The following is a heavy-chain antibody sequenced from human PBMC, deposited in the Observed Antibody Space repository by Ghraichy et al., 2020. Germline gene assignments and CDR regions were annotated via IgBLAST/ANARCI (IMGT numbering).Heavy chain of an antibody. J-gene: IGHJ6*02. Sequence: SVKVSCKASGGTLSNYAITWVRQAPGQGPEWMGWIVPMLGVPNYARKFQGRVTITAETSTSTAYVEVGSLRSEDTAVYYCAWGSYYDSYYYYGMDVWGQGTTVTVSS. D-gene: IGHD3-10*01. CDR3: AWGSYYDSYYYYGMDV. V-gene: IGHV1-69*10. CDR2: IVPMLGVP. CDR1: GGTLSNYA.